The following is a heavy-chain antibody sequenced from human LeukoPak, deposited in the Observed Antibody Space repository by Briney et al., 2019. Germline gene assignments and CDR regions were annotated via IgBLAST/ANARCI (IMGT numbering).Heavy chain of an antibody. Sequence: GGSLRLSCAATGFTLISYSMTWVRQAPGKGLEWVSAIRASDSNTFYADSVKGRFTISRDSSKNTLYLQMNDLRDEDTAVYYRAKLTTGWFEDFWGQGTLVTVSS. CDR1: GFTLISYS. J-gene: IGHJ4*02. V-gene: IGHV3-23*01. D-gene: IGHD2-8*02. CDR3: AKLTTGWFEDF. CDR2: IRASDSNT.